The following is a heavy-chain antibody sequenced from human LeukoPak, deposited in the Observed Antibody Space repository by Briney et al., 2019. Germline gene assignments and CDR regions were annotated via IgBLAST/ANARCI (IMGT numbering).Heavy chain of an antibody. D-gene: IGHD3-22*01. CDR3: ARDYYDSSGYPRAFDI. CDR1: GFTFSSYA. V-gene: IGHV3-30-3*01. J-gene: IGHJ3*02. Sequence: GRSLRLSCAASGFTFSSYAMHWVRQAPGKGLEWVAVISYDGSNKYYADSVKGRFTISRDNSKNTLYLQMNSLRAEDTAVYYCARDYYDSSGYPRAFDIWGQGTMVTVSS. CDR2: ISYDGSNK.